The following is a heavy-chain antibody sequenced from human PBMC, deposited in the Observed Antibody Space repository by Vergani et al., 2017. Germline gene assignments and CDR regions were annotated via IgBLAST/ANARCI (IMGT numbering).Heavy chain of an antibody. J-gene: IGHJ5*02. Sequence: QVQLQESGPGLVKPSQTLSLTCTVSGGSISSGSYYWSWIRQPAGKGLEWIGRIYTSGSTNYNPSLKSRVTISVDTSKNQFSLKLSSVTAAATAVYYCARSSLSSTYNWFDPWGQGTLVTVSS. CDR2: IYTSGST. V-gene: IGHV4-61*02. CDR3: ARSSLSSTYNWFDP. CDR1: GGSISSGSYY. D-gene: IGHD6-13*01.